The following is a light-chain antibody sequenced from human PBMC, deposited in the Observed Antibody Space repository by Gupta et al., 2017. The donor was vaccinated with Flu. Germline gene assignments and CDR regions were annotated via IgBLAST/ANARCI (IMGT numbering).Light chain of an antibody. CDR3: SSYVSGYTLYA. CDR2: YVS. J-gene: IGLJ1*01. Sequence: SDVGGDNDVSWYQQHPGKAPNLLIYYVSDRPSGVSNRFSGSKSGNVSSLTISGLQAEDEADYYCSSYVSGYTLYAFGTGTKVTVL. V-gene: IGLV2-14*03. CDR1: SDVGGDND.